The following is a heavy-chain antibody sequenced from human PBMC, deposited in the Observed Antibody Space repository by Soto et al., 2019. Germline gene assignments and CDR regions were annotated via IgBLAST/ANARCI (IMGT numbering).Heavy chain of an antibody. J-gene: IGHJ4*02. D-gene: IGHD3-10*01. CDR2: ISGYNGLT. Sequence: GXSVKVSCRESGYTFSNYGSSWVRQAPGQGLEWMGWISGYNGLTAYAQNVQGRVTMTIDTPTTKVFMEMTGLRSNDTAVYYCARDEGIRGFDFWGQGTLVTVSS. CDR3: ARDEGIRGFDF. V-gene: IGHV1-18*04. CDR1: GYTFSNYG.